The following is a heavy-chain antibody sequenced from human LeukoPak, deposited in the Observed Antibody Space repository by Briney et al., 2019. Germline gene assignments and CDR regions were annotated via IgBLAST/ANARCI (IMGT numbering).Heavy chain of an antibody. V-gene: IGHV5-51*01. CDR1: GYSFTSYW. CDR2: IYPGDSDT. CDR3: ARLSVVVVPAAPGYYYYYMDV. D-gene: IGHD2-2*01. Sequence: SGESLKISCKGSGYSFTSYWIGWVRQMPGKGLEWMGIIYPGDSDTRYGPSFQGQVTISADKSISTAYLQWSSLKASDTAMYYCARLSVVVVPAAPGYYYYYMDVWGKGTTVTVSS. J-gene: IGHJ6*03.